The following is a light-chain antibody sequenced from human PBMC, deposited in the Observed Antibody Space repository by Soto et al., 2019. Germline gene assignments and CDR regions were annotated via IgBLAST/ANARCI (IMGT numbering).Light chain of an antibody. CDR1: QCVSGY. J-gene: IGKJ4*01. V-gene: IGKV3-11*01. Sequence: EIVLTQSPATLSLSPGNRTTLSCRASQCVSGYLAWYQQKPGQAPRLLIYDASNRATGIPARFSGSGSGTDFTLTLTSLEPEDFAVYYCQQRSNWPSTFGGGTKVEI. CDR2: DAS. CDR3: QQRSNWPST.